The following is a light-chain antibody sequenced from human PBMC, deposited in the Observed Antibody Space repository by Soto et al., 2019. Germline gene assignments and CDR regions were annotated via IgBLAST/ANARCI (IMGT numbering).Light chain of an antibody. J-gene: IGKJ5*01. CDR3: QQYGSSPIT. CDR1: QTIGKY. V-gene: IGKV1-39*01. Sequence: DIQMTQSPSSLSATVGDRVTITCRASQTIGKYLNWYQQQPGKVPKLLIYDASYLQSGVPSRFSGSESGTDFTLNISDLRPEDFALYYCQQYGSSPITFGQGTRLEIK. CDR2: DAS.